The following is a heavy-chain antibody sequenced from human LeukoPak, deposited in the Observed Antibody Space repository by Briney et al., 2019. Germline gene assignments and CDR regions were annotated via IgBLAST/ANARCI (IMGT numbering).Heavy chain of an antibody. CDR3: AKGYGYYSSYYYGMDV. V-gene: IGHV3-30*18. CDR1: GFTFSSSG. J-gene: IGHJ6*02. Sequence: GGSLRLSCAASGFTFSSSGMHWVRQAPGKGLEWVAVVSYDGRNKYYADSVKGRFTISRDNSKNTLYMQMNSLRAEDTAVYYCAKGYGYYSSYYYGMDVWGQGTTVTVSS. CDR2: VSYDGRNK. D-gene: IGHD4-11*01.